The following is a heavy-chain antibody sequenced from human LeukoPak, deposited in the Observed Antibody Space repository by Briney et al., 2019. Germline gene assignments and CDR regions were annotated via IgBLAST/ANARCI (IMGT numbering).Heavy chain of an antibody. CDR3: ARRSRDSDSSSWYFDY. V-gene: IGHV4-34*12. CDR1: GGSFSGYY. Sequence: SETLSLTCAVYGGSFSGYYWSWIRQPPGKGLKWIGEIIHSGSTNYNPSLKSRVIILVDTSKNQFSLKLSSVTAADTAVYYCARRSRDSDSSSWYFDYWGHGTLVTVSS. D-gene: IGHD6-13*01. CDR2: IIHSGST. J-gene: IGHJ4*01.